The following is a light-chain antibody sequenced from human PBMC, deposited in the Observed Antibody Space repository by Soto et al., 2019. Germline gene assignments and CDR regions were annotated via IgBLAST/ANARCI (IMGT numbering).Light chain of an antibody. Sequence: EIVLTQSPGTLSLSLGERATLSCRASQSVRSSYLAWFQQKPGQAPRLLIYGASSRAAGIPDRFSGSGSGTDFTLTISRLEPEDFAVYYCQQYGSSPKTFGQGTKVDVK. V-gene: IGKV3-20*01. CDR1: QSVRSSY. CDR2: GAS. CDR3: QQYGSSPKT. J-gene: IGKJ1*01.